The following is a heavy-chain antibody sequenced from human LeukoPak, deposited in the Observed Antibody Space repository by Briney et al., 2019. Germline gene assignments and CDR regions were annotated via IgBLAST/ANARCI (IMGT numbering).Heavy chain of an antibody. CDR2: MNPNSGNT. D-gene: IGHD5-18*01. CDR3: ALVVRGGYSYGQPVDI. J-gene: IGHJ3*02. CDR1: GYTFTSYD. Sequence: ASVKVSCKASGYTFTSYDINWVRQATGQGLEWMGWMNPNSGNTGYAQKFQGRVTMTRNTSISTAYMELSSLRSEDTAVYYCALVVRGGYSYGQPVDIWGQGTMVTVSS. V-gene: IGHV1-8*01.